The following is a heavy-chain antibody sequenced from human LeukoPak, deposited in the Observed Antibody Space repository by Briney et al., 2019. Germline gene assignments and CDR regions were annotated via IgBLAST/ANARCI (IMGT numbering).Heavy chain of an antibody. CDR2: IIPIFGTA. V-gene: IGHV1-69*13. D-gene: IGHD3-3*01. Sequence: ASVKVSCTASGGTFSSYAISWVRQAPGQGLEWMGGIIPIFGTANYAQKFQGRVTITADESTSTAYMELSSLRSEDTAVYYCSVRVKRQGYAFDIWGQGTMVTVSS. J-gene: IGHJ3*02. CDR3: SVRVKRQGYAFDI. CDR1: GGTFSSYA.